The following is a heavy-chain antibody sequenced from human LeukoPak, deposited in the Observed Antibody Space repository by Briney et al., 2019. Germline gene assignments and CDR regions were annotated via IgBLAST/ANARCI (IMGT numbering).Heavy chain of an antibody. D-gene: IGHD4-17*01. V-gene: IGHV4-31*03. Sequence: SETLSLTCTVSGGSISSGGYYWSWIRQHPGKGLEWIGYIYYSGSTYYNPSLKSRVTISVDTSKNQFSLKLSSVTAADTAVYYCARGSYYGDYGYNWFDPWGHGTLVTVSS. CDR3: ARGSYYGDYGYNWFDP. CDR1: GGSISSGGYY. CDR2: IYYSGST. J-gene: IGHJ5*02.